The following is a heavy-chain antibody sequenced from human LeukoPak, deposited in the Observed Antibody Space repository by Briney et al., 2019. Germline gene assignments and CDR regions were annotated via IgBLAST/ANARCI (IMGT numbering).Heavy chain of an antibody. CDR2: IFYSGST. J-gene: IGHJ3*02. CDR1: GGSISSYC. Sequence: PSETLSLTCTVSGGSISSYCWSWIRQPPGKGLEWIGYIFYSGSTNYNPSLKSRVTISVDTSKNQFSLKLSSVTAADTAVYYCARGRVDIWGQGTMVTVSS. CDR3: ARGRVDI. V-gene: IGHV4-59*01.